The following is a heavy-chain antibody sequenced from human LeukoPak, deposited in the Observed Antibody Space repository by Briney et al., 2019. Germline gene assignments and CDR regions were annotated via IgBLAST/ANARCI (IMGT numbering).Heavy chain of an antibody. CDR1: GFTVNNNY. J-gene: IGHJ4*02. D-gene: IGHD5-24*01. Sequence: GGSLRLSCAASGFTVNNNYMNWVRQAPGKGLEWVSLIYSGDSTYYADSVKGRFTISRDNAKNSLYLQMNSLRAEDTAVYYCARGLEDGYPDYWGQGTLVTVSS. V-gene: IGHV3-53*01. CDR2: IYSGDST. CDR3: ARGLEDGYPDY.